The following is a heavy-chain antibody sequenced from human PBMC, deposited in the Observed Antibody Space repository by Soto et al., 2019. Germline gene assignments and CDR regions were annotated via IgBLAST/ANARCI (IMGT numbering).Heavy chain of an antibody. CDR1: GFTFSGSA. Sequence: EVQLVESGGGLVQPGGSLKLSCAASGFTFSGSAMHWVRQASGKGLEWVGRIRSKGNNYATAYCASLKGRFTISRDDSKNTAYLQMNSLNTEDTAVYYCSRQASDFWSGKPQYYMDVWGKGTTVTVSS. CDR3: SRQASDFWSGKPQYYMDV. CDR2: IRSKGNNYAT. D-gene: IGHD3-3*01. J-gene: IGHJ6*03. V-gene: IGHV3-73*01.